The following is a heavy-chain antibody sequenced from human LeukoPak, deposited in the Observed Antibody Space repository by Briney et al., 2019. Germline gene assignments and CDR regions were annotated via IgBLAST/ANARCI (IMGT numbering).Heavy chain of an antibody. CDR3: ARAPYDSTGTWFDP. CDR2: IYYSGST. J-gene: IGHJ5*02. CDR1: GGSISSYY. Sequence: PSETLSLTCTVSGGSISSYYWSWIRQSPGKGTEWIGYIYYSGSTNYNPSLKSRVTISVDTSKNQFSLKLSSVTAADTAVYYCARAPYDSTGTWFDPWGQGTLVTVSS. D-gene: IGHD3-22*01. V-gene: IGHV4-59*01.